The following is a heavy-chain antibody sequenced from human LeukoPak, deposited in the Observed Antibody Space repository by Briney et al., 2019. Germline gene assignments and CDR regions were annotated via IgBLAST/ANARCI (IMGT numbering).Heavy chain of an antibody. CDR1: GGSISSNSYY. Sequence: SETLSLTCTVSGGSISSNSYYWGWIRQPPGKGLEWIGTIYYSGSTYYNPSLKSRVTISVDTPKNQFSLNLSSVTAADTAVYYCARLDGYSYGRDYYYYGMDVWGQGTTVTVSS. CDR2: IYYSGST. D-gene: IGHD5-18*01. V-gene: IGHV4-39*01. J-gene: IGHJ6*02. CDR3: ARLDGYSYGRDYYYYGMDV.